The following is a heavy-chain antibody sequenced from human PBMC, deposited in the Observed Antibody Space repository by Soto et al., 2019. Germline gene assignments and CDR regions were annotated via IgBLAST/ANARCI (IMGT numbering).Heavy chain of an antibody. V-gene: IGHV3-15*07. CDR1: GFSFSNAW. CDR3: AKEKITRYYYMDV. D-gene: IGHD3-16*01. J-gene: IGHJ6*03. Sequence: GGSLRLSCAASGFSFSNAWMNWVRQAPGRGLEWVGRIESKTDGGTTDYAAPVKGRFTISRDNSKNTLYLQMNSLRAEDTAVYYCAKEKITRYYYMDVWGKGTTVTVSS. CDR2: IESKTDGGTT.